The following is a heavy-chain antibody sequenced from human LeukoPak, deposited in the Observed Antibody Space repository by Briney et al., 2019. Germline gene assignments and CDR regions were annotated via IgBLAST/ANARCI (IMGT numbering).Heavy chain of an antibody. Sequence: GASVKVPCKASGYTFTSYYMHWVRQAPGQGLEWMGIINPSGGSTSYAQKFQGRVTMTRDTSTSTVYMGLSSLRSEDTAVYYCARREVVYSSSWYASYAFDIWGQGTMVTVSS. J-gene: IGHJ3*02. V-gene: IGHV1-46*01. CDR1: GYTFTSYY. D-gene: IGHD6-13*01. CDR2: INPSGGST. CDR3: ARREVVYSSSWYASYAFDI.